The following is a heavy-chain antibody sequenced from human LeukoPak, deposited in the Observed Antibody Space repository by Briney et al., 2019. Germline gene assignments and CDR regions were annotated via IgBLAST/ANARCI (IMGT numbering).Heavy chain of an antibody. V-gene: IGHV3-53*05. Sequence: GGSLRLSCAASGFTVSSNYMSWVRQAPGKGLEWVSVIYSGGSTYYADSVKGRFTISRDDSKNTLYLQMNSLRPEDTAIYYCARDGLTGRTDGTLDHWGQGTLVTVSS. CDR2: IYSGGST. D-gene: IGHD1-20*01. CDR3: ARDGLTGRTDGTLDH. CDR1: GFTVSSNY. J-gene: IGHJ4*02.